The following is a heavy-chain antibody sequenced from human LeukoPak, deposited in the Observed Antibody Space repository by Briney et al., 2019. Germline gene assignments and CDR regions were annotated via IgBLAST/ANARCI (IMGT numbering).Heavy chain of an antibody. Sequence: PSETLSVTCTVSGGSISSYYWSWIRQPPGKGLEWIGYIYYSGRTNYNPSLKSRVTISVDTSKNQFSLKLSSVTAADTAVYYCARTTAAGTYYFDYWGQGTLVTVSS. J-gene: IGHJ4*02. CDR3: ARTTAAGTYYFDY. CDR1: GGSISSYY. V-gene: IGHV4-59*01. D-gene: IGHD6-13*01. CDR2: IYYSGRT.